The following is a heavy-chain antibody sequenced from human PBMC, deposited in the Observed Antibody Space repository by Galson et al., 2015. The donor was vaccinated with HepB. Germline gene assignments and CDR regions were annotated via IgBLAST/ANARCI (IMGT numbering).Heavy chain of an antibody. D-gene: IGHD3-10*01. CDR3: VRDDALWSWYFDS. J-gene: IGHJ4*02. CDR1: GFTFGAYE. Sequence: SLRLSCAASGFTFGAYEMNWVRQAPGKGVEWISYISSNGYMIYYAESVKGRFTVSRDNARDSLYLQMNSLRVEDTAVYYCVRDDALWSWYFDSWGQGILVTVSS. V-gene: IGHV3-48*03. CDR2: ISSNGYMI.